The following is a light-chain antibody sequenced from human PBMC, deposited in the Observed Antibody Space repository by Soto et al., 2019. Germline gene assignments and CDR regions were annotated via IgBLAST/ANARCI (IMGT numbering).Light chain of an antibody. V-gene: IGLV2-14*01. CDR1: SSDIGADDF. Sequence: QSALTQPASVSGSPGQSITISCTGTSSDIGADDFVSWYQHHPDNTPKLIIFEVTYRPSGISHRISASKSGNTASLTISGLEPEDEAIYYCSSYRRTTFPHVVFGGGTKLTVL. CDR3: SSYRRTTFPHVV. J-gene: IGLJ2*01. CDR2: EVT.